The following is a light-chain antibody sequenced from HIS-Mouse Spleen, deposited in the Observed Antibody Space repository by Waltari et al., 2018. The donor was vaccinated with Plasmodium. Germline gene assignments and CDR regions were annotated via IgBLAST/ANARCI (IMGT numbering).Light chain of an antibody. CDR2: EDS. V-gene: IGLV3-10*01. CDR3: YSTDSSGNHRV. Sequence: SYDLTQPPSVSVSPGPTARITCSGDASPKKYAYWYQQKSGQAPVLVIYEDSKRPSGIPERFSGSSSGTMATLTISGAQVEDEADYYCYSTDSSGNHRVFGGGTKLTVL. J-gene: IGLJ3*02. CDR1: ASPKKY.